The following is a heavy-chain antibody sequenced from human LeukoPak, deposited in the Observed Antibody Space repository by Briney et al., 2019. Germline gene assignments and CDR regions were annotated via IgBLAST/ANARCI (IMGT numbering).Heavy chain of an antibody. J-gene: IGHJ4*02. Sequence: KPSETLSLTCAVYGGSFSGYYWSWIRQPPGKGLEWIGETNHSGSTNYNPSLKSRVTISVDTSKNQFSLKLSSVTAADTAVYYCARVRRRYCSSTSCSRREYFDYWGQGTLVTVSS. CDR1: GGSFSGYY. V-gene: IGHV4-34*01. CDR2: TNHSGST. D-gene: IGHD2-2*01. CDR3: ARVRRRYCSSTSCSRREYFDY.